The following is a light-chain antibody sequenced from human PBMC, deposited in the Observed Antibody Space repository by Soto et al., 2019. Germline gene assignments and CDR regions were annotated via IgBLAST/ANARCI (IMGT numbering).Light chain of an antibody. CDR3: QTYGRSPPGFT. CDR2: GAS. Sequence: EIVLTQSPGTLSLSPGERATLSCRASQTISSNYLAWYQQKPGQAPRLLIYGASFRATGIPDRFSGSGSGTDFTLTISRLEPEDFAVYYCQTYGRSPPGFTFGPGTKVDIK. V-gene: IGKV3-20*01. CDR1: QTISSNY. J-gene: IGKJ3*01.